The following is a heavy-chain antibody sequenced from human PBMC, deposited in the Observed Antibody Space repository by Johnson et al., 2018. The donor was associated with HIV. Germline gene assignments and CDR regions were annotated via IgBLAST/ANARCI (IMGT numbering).Heavy chain of an antibody. V-gene: IGHV3-74*01. CDR1: GFTFSDHW. CDR3: VRTSCTGARCLGYDPFDV. CDR2: INGDGSRT. Sequence: VQLVESGGGLVQPGGSLRLSCAASGFTFSDHWMQWVRQAPGKGLVWVSRINGDGSRTSYADSVKGRFTIARDNAKNTLFLEMKSLRAEDTAVYYCVRTSCTGARCLGYDPFDVWGQGTMVTVSS. D-gene: IGHD3-16*01. J-gene: IGHJ3*01.